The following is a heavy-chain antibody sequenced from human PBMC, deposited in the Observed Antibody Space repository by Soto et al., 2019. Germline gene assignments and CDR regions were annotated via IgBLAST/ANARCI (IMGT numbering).Heavy chain of an antibody. V-gene: IGHV3-15*01. J-gene: IGHJ4*02. Sequence: EVQLVESGGGLVQPGESLRLSCTTSGFSFSGAWMYWVRQAPGKGPEWVGRIKSKTYGETTDYSSPVRGRFTISRDDSKRTLYLQMDNLRTVDTAVFSCAIPSGQIVGASWPSSWGQGTLVTVSS. CDR1: GFSFSGAW. D-gene: IGHD2-21*01. CDR3: AIPSGQIVGASWPSS. CDR2: IKSKTYGETT.